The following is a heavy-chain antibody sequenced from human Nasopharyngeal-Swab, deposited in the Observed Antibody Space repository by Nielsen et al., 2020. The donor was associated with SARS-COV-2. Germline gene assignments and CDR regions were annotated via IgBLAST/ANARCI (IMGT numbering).Heavy chain of an antibody. CDR1: GYSISSGYY. CDR3: ARHPVGLDIVVVPAAVDY. V-gene: IGHV4-38-2*01. CDR2: IYHSGST. Sequence: SETLSLTCAVSGYSISSGYYWGWIRQPPGKGLEWIGSIYHSGSTYYNPSLKSRVTISVDTSKNQFSLKLSSVTAADTAVYYCARHPVGLDIVVVPAAVDYWGQGTLVIVSS. J-gene: IGHJ4*02. D-gene: IGHD2-2*01.